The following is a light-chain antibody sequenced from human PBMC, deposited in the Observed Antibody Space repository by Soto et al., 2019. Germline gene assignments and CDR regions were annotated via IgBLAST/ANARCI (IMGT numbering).Light chain of an antibody. CDR1: QGISSH. CDR3: QQLNSYPIT. CDR2: VAS. J-gene: IGKJ5*01. Sequence: DIQLTQSPSFLSAPVGDRVTITCRASQGISSHLAWYQQQPGKAPKLLIYVASTLQSGVPSRFSGSGSGTEFTLTISGLQHEDFASYYCQQLNSYPITFGQGTRLEIK. V-gene: IGKV1-9*01.